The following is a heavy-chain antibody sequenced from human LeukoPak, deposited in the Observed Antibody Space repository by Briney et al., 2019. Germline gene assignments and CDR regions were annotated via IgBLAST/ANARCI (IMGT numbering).Heavy chain of an antibody. D-gene: IGHD3-3*02. Sequence: GGSLRLSCSASGFTFSSLGRHWVRQAPGKGLEWVAVIWYDGSNKYYADSVKGRFTISRDNSKNTLYLQMNSLRAEDTAVYYCARDISVTAYNYYGMDVWGQGTTVTVSS. CDR3: ARDISVTAYNYYGMDV. CDR1: GFTFSSLG. J-gene: IGHJ6*02. CDR2: IWYDGSNK. V-gene: IGHV3-33*01.